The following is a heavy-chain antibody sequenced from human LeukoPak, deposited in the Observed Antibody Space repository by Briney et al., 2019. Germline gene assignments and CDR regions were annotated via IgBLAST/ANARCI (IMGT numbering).Heavy chain of an antibody. J-gene: IGHJ4*02. D-gene: IGHD6-19*01. CDR2: IYYSGST. Sequence: PSETLSLTCTVSGGSISSSSYYWGWIRQPPGKGLEWIGSIYYSGSTYYNPSLKSRVTISVDTSKNQFSLKLRSVTAADTAVYSCARHGWLGVGGWYWGQGTLVTVSS. CDR1: GGSISSSSYY. CDR3: ARHGWLGVGGWY. V-gene: IGHV4-39*01.